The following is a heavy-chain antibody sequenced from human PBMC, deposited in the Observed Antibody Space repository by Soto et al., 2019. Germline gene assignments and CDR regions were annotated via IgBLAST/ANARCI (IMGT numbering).Heavy chain of an antibody. D-gene: IGHD6-19*01. CDR2: ITQTGGNT. V-gene: IGHV3-48*01. J-gene: IGHJ4*02. CDR1: GFRFSVYT. CDR3: ARDLGWAFDY. Sequence: PGGSLRLSCMASGFRFSVYTMNWFRQAPGQALEWLSFITQTGGNTYYADSVKGRFTISRDNAKNSLYMELNNLRAEDTAVYYCARDLGWAFDYWGRGTLVTVSS.